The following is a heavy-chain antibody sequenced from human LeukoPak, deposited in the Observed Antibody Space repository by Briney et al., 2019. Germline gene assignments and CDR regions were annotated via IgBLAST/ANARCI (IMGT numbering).Heavy chain of an antibody. D-gene: IGHD6-19*01. CDR2: IYVSGRI. Sequence: SETLSLTCSVSGGSISNLYLSWIRQPAGKGLEWIGRIYVSGRIDYNPSLRSRVTMSVDTSKNQLSLRVRSVTAADTAVYYCARGIAVAGTVASFDYWGQGTLVTVSS. CDR3: ARGIAVAGTVASFDY. J-gene: IGHJ4*02. CDR1: GGSISNLY. V-gene: IGHV4-4*07.